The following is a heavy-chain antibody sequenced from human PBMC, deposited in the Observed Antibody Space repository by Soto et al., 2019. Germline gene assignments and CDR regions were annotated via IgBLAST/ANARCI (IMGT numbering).Heavy chain of an antibody. Sequence: ASVKVSCKASGYTFTSYGISWVRQAPGQGLEWMGWISAYNGNTNYAQKLQGRVTMTTDTSTSTAYMELRSLRSDDTAVYYCAASPKDIVVVVAATDYGMDVWGQGTTVTVSS. J-gene: IGHJ6*02. V-gene: IGHV1-18*01. CDR1: GYTFTSYG. CDR3: AASPKDIVVVVAATDYGMDV. CDR2: ISAYNGNT. D-gene: IGHD2-15*01.